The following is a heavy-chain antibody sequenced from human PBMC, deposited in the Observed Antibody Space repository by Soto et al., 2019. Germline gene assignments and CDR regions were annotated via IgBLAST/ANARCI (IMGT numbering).Heavy chain of an antibody. D-gene: IGHD3-3*01. J-gene: IGHJ4*02. V-gene: IGHV3-33*01. CDR3: ARAPNNDFWSGYPDY. CDR1: GFTFSSYG. CDR2: IWYDGSNK. Sequence: QVQLVESGGGVVQPGRSLRLSCAASGFTFSSYGMHWVRQAPGKGLEWVAVIWYDGSNKYYADSVKGRFTISRDNSKNTLYLQMNSLRAEDPAVYYCARAPNNDFWSGYPDYWGQGTLVTVSS.